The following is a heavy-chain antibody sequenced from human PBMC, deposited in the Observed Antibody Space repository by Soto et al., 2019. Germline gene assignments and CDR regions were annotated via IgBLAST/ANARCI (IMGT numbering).Heavy chain of an antibody. CDR2: ISSSSSYI. D-gene: IGHD3-10*01. CDR3: ARDHGSGSYSTEGADY. V-gene: IGHV3-21*01. CDR1: GFTVSSYS. Sequence: GSLRISCAASGFTVSSYSMNWVRQAPGKGLEWVSSISSSSSYIYYADSVKGRFTISRDNAKNSLYLQMNSLRAEDTAVYYCARDHGSGSYSTEGADYWGQGTLVTVSS. J-gene: IGHJ4*02.